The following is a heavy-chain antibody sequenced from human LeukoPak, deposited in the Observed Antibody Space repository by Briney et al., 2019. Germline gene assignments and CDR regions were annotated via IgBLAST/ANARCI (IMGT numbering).Heavy chain of an antibody. V-gene: IGHV4-59*01. CDR3: ARDRAVAGTRGYDI. CDR1: GGSISSYY. CDR2: IYYGGST. J-gene: IGHJ3*02. D-gene: IGHD6-19*01. Sequence: SETLSLTCTVSGGSISSYYWSWIRQPPGKGLEWIGYIYYGGSTNYNPSLKSRVTISVDTSKNQFSLKLSSVTAADTAVYYCARDRAVAGTRGYDIWGQGTMVTVSS.